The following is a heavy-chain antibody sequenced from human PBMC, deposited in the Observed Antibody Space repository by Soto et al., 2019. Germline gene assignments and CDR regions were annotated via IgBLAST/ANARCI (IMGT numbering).Heavy chain of an antibody. CDR3: ATAVNYDSIVQD. D-gene: IGHD3-22*01. CDR2: MNPNSGNT. J-gene: IGHJ4*02. Sequence: ASVKVSCKASGYTFTSYDINWVRQATGQGLEWMGWMNPNSGNTGYAQKFQGRVTMTRNTSISTAYMELSSLRSEDTAVYYCATAVNYDSIVQDWGQGTLVTVSS. V-gene: IGHV1-8*01. CDR1: GYTFTSYD.